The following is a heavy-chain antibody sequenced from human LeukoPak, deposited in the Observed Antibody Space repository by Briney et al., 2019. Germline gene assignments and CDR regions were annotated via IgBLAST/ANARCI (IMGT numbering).Heavy chain of an antibody. J-gene: IGHJ3*02. D-gene: IGHD3-22*01. CDR1: GGSISSYY. CDR3: ARFTYYDSSGFVFNAFDI. CDR2: IYTSGST. Sequence: SETLSLTCTVSGGSISSYYWSWIRQPAGKGLEWIGRIYTSGSTNYNPSLKSRVTMSVDTSKNQFSLKLSSVTAADTAVYYCARFTYYDSSGFVFNAFDIWGQGTMVTVSS. V-gene: IGHV4-4*07.